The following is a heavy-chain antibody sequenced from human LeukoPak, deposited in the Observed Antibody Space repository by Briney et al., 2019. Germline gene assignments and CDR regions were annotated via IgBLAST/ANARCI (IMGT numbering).Heavy chain of an antibody. CDR2: IYYSGST. Sequence: PSETLSLTCTVSGGSISSSSYYWGWIRQPPGKGLEWIGSIYYSGSTYYNPSLKSRVTISVDTSKNQFSLKLSSVTAADTAVYYCARGPFSEYFQHWGQGTLVTVSS. CDR1: GGSISSSSYY. CDR3: ARGPFSEYFQH. V-gene: IGHV4-39*07. J-gene: IGHJ1*01. D-gene: IGHD3-3*02.